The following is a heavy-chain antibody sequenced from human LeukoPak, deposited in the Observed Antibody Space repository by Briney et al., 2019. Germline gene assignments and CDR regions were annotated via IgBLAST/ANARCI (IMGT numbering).Heavy chain of an antibody. J-gene: IGHJ4*02. CDR1: GFPFSSYW. V-gene: IGHV3-7*01. CDR2: IKQDGSEK. CDR3: ASRDFLTGYYDY. D-gene: IGHD3-9*01. Sequence: GGSLRLSCAASGFPFSSYWVSWVRQAPGKGLEWVANIKQDGSEKYYVDSVKGRFTISRDNAQNSLYLQMNSLRAEDTAVYYCASRDFLTGYYDYWGQGTLVTVSS.